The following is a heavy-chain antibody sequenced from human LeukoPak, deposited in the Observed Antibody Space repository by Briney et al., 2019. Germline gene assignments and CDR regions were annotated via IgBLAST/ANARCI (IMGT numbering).Heavy chain of an antibody. CDR2: SNAANGDK. D-gene: IGHD3-10*01. Sequence: GASVKVSCKACGYTFPSHPMHWVRQAPGQRREGVGWSNAANGDKGYSQMFQGRATFTRDTPASTAYMEVSSLRSEDTAIYYCAKKDYYESGSYSFENWGQGTLVTVSS. J-gene: IGHJ4*02. CDR1: GYTFPSHP. CDR3: AKKDYYESGSYSFEN. V-gene: IGHV1-3*01.